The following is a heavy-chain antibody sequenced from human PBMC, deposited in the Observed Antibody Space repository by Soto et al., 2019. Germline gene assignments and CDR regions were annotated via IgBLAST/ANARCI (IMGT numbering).Heavy chain of an antibody. Sequence: GASVKVSCKASGYTFTSYGISWVRQAPGQGLEWMGWISAYNGNTNYAQKLQGRVTMTTDTSTSTAYMELRSLRSDDTAVYYCARGGTGTTFLYRHYYYMDVWGKGTTVTVSS. CDR2: ISAYNGNT. D-gene: IGHD1-7*01. CDR1: GYTFTSYG. CDR3: ARGGTGTTFLYRHYYYMDV. J-gene: IGHJ6*03. V-gene: IGHV1-18*01.